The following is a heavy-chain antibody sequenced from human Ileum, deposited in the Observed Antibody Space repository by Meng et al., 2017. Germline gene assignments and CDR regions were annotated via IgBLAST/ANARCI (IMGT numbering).Heavy chain of an antibody. CDR1: GGSVSSANSY. CDR2: VYNTGNT. CDR3: ARGGGGGWPNWFDP. V-gene: IGHV4-61*01. D-gene: IGHD6-19*01. Sequence: QVLPQEVGPGLVRPSETLSLTCPVPGGSVSSANSYWSWIRQTPGKGLEWIGYVYNTGNTNSNPSLRSRLTMSVDTSNSQFSLKLTSVTAADTAVYYCARGGGGGWPNWFDPWGQGTLVTVSS. J-gene: IGHJ5*02.